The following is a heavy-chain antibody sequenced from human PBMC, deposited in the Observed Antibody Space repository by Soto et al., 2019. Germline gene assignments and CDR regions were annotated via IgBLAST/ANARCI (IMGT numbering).Heavy chain of an antibody. CDR1: GDSVSSSSGA. CDR2: TYYRSKWYN. CDR3: WGGGYCSQDSCGEDD. D-gene: IGHD2-2*03. V-gene: IGHV6-1*01. Sequence: SQTLSLTCVISGDSVSSSSGAWNWVRQPPSRGLEWLGRTYYRSKWYNDYAVSVKSRITINPDTSQNQFSLQLNSVTPEDTAVFYCWGGGYCSQDSCGEDDWGQGTLVTVSS. J-gene: IGHJ4*03.